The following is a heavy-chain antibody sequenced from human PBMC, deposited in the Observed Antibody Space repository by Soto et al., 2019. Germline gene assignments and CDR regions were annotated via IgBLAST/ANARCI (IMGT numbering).Heavy chain of an antibody. CDR1: EFTFSTSG. J-gene: IGHJ2*01. CDR2: INPSGSRT. Sequence: EVQLLESGGALVQPGGSLRLSCAASEFTFSTSGMTWVRLAPGRGLDYVSAINPSGSRTYYADSVKGRFTISRDNSKNTLYLQRNSLRAEDTAIYYCAKTPRGGDYGDWYCDLWGRGTLVTVSS. CDR3: AKTPRGGDYGDWYCDL. V-gene: IGHV3-23*05. D-gene: IGHD4-17*01.